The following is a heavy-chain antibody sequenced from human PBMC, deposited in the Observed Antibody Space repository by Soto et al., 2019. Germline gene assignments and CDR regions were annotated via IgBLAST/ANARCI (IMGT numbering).Heavy chain of an antibody. J-gene: IGHJ1*01. CDR3: AREENCSGGTCYSEYFHR. CDR1: GYLFTAYS. V-gene: IGHV1-46*01. Sequence: ASVKVSCKASGYLFTAYSMHWVRLAPGQGLEWMGVVNPSGGSTQCAQNFPGRVTMTRDTSTTTIYMELSSLGSDDTAIYYCAREENCSGGTCYSEYFHRWGQGTLVTVSS. CDR2: VNPSGGST. D-gene: IGHD2-15*01.